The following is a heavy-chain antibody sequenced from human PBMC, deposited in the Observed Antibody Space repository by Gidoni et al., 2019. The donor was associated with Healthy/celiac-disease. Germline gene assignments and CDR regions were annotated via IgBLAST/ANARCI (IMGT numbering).Heavy chain of an antibody. CDR1: GFTFSIYS. CDR3: ARRNDYGDYSYPYYFDY. V-gene: IGHV3-21*01. Sequence: EVQLVESGGGLVTPGGSLSLSCAASGFTFSIYSMNWVRQAPGKRLEWVASISSSRSYIYYADSVKGRFTISRDKAKNSLYLQMNSLRAEDTAVYDWARRNDYGDYSYPYYFDYWGQGTLVTVSS. D-gene: IGHD4-17*01. CDR2: ISSSRSYI. J-gene: IGHJ4*02.